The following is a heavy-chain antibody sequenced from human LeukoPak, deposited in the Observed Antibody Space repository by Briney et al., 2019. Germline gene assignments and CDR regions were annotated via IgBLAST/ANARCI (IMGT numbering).Heavy chain of an antibody. Sequence: GGSLRLSCAVSGFTFDDYAMYWVRQAPGKGLEWVSGISWNSGSIAYADSVKGRFTISRDNAKNSLYLQMYSLRAEDTALYYCAKGYCSSTSCLWIYWGQGTLVTVSS. J-gene: IGHJ4*02. CDR3: AKGYCSSTSCLWIY. D-gene: IGHD2-2*01. CDR1: GFTFDDYA. V-gene: IGHV3-9*01. CDR2: ISWNSGSI.